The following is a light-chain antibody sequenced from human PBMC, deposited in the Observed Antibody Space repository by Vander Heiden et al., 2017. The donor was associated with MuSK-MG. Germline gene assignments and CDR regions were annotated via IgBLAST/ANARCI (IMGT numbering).Light chain of an antibody. CDR2: DAS. V-gene: IGKV3-11*01. CDR1: QSISSF. CDR3: QQRTYWPIT. J-gene: IGKJ3*01. Sequence: EILLPQSPATLSLSPGETATLSCRASQSISSFLAWYQQKPGQAPRLLIYDASNRATGIPARFRGSGSGTDFTLTISGLQPEDFAVYYCQQRTYWPITFGPGTKVDI.